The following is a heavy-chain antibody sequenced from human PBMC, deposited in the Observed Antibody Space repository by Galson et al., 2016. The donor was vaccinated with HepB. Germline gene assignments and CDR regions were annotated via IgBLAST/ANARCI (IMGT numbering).Heavy chain of an antibody. CDR2: IFPGNSDT. Sequence: QSGAEVKMPGESLKISCKASGYRFTTYWICWVRQMPGRGLEWMVIIFPGNSDTKYSPSFEGQVIISADKSINTAYLQWGSLKASDTAIYYCARTLPVVFTGEDAFDIWGQGTVVTVSS. D-gene: IGHD2-21*02. J-gene: IGHJ3*02. V-gene: IGHV5-51*01. CDR1: GYRFTTYW. CDR3: ARTLPVVFTGEDAFDI.